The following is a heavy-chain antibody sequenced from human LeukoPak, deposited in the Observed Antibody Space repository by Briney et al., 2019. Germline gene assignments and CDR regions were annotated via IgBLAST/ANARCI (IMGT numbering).Heavy chain of an antibody. J-gene: IGHJ4*02. CDR1: GGSISSYY. CDR2: IYYSGST. Sequence: SETLSLTCTVSGGSISSYYWSWIRQPPGKGLEWIGYIYYSGSTNYNPSLKSRVTISVDTSKNQFSLKLSSVTAADTAVYYCARTSGYWPADFDFWGQGALVIVSS. CDR3: ARTSGYWPADFDF. D-gene: IGHD5-12*01. V-gene: IGHV4-59*08.